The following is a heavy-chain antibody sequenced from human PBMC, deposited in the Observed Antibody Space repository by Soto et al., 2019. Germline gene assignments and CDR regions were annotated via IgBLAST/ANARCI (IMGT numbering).Heavy chain of an antibody. V-gene: IGHV4-4*02. Sequence: SETRSLTCAVSGGAISSSNWWSWVRQPPGKGMEWIGEIYHSGSTNYNPSLKSRVTISVDKSKNQFSLKLSSVTDADTAVYYCASKMGLAAAGTGDYYYYGIDVWGQGTTVT. CDR1: GGAISSSNW. J-gene: IGHJ6*02. CDR3: ASKMGLAAAGTGDYYYYGIDV. D-gene: IGHD6-13*01. CDR2: IYHSGST.